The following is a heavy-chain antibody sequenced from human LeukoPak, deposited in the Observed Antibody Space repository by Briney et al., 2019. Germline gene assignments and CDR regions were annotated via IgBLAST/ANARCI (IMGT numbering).Heavy chain of an antibody. D-gene: IGHD5-24*01. CDR3: ARNYLGLGI. V-gene: IGHV1-69*05. CDR2: IIPIFGTA. Sequence: GASVKVSCKASGYTFTSYGISWVRQAPGQGLEWMGGIIPIFGTANYAQKFQGRVTITRDTSISTAYMEVSSLTSEDTAVYYCARNYLGLGIWGQGTMVTVSS. J-gene: IGHJ3*02. CDR1: GYTFTSYG.